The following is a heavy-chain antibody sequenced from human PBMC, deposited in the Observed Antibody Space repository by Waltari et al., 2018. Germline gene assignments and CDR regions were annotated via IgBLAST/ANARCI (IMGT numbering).Heavy chain of an antibody. V-gene: IGHV4-4*02. D-gene: IGHD6-13*01. CDR2: IYHSGST. Sequence: QVQLQESGPGLVKPSGTLSLTCAVSGVSVSSRHWWSWVRQPPGKGLEWIGEIYHSGSTNYNESLKSRVSISVDKSKNQFSLKLSSVAAADTAVYYCARTAYSNNWHDYWGQGVLVSVSS. CDR3: ARTAYSNNWHDY. CDR1: GVSVSSRHW. J-gene: IGHJ4*02.